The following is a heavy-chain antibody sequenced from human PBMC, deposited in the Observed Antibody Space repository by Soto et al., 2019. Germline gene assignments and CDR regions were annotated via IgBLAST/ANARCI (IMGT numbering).Heavy chain of an antibody. CDR2: ISAYNGNT. V-gene: IGHV1-18*01. Sequence: ASVKVSCKASGYTFTSYGISWVRQAPGQGLEWMGWISAYNGNTNYAQKLQGRVTMTTDTSTSTAYMELRSLRSDDTAVYYRAREYCSGGSCYFPYWGQGTLVTVSS. CDR1: GYTFTSYG. D-gene: IGHD2-15*01. CDR3: AREYCSGGSCYFPY. J-gene: IGHJ4*02.